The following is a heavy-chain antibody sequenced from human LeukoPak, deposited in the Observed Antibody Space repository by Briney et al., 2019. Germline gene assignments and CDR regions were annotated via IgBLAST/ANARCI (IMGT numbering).Heavy chain of an antibody. CDR1: GFTVSSNY. V-gene: IGHV3-66*01. CDR3: ARDSVAGAHDAFDI. Sequence: GGSLRLSCAASGFTVSSNYMSWVRQAPGKGLEWVSVIYSGGSTYYADSVKGRFTISRDNSKNTLYLQMNSLRAEDTAVYYCARDSVAGAHDAFDIWGQGTMVTVSS. J-gene: IGHJ3*02. D-gene: IGHD6-19*01. CDR2: IYSGGST.